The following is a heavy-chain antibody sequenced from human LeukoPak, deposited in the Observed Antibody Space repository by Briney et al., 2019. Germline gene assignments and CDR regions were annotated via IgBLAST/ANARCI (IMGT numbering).Heavy chain of an antibody. V-gene: IGHV3-23*01. Sequence: PGGSLRLSCAASGFTFSSYAMSWVRQAPGKGLEWVSAISGSGGSTYYADSVKGRFTISRDNSKNTLYLQMNSLRAEDTAVYYCAKSGLTVTPRNDAFDIWGQGTMVTVSS. CDR1: GFTFSSYA. CDR3: AKSGLTVTPRNDAFDI. CDR2: ISGSGGST. D-gene: IGHD4-17*01. J-gene: IGHJ3*02.